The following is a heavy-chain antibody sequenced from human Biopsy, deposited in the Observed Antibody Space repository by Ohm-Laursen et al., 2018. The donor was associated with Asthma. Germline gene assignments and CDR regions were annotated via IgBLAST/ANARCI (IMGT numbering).Heavy chain of an antibody. D-gene: IGHD1-20*01. J-gene: IGHJ6*02. V-gene: IGHV7-4-1*02. Sequence: ASVKVSCKASGYTFNSVAVMWVRQAPGQGLEWMGWINTNSGTPTYVQGFSGRFVFSLDTSVSTAYLQISSLKAEDTAVYYCARRYNWNGMDVWGQGTTVTVSS. CDR3: ARRYNWNGMDV. CDR1: GYTFNSVA. CDR2: INTNSGTP.